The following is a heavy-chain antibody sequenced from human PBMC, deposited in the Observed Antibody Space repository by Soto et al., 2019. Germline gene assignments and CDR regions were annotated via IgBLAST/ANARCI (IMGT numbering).Heavy chain of an antibody. J-gene: IGHJ6*03. D-gene: IGHD3-3*01. Sequence: GGSLRLSCAASGLTFSSYWMHWVRQAPGKGLVWVSRINSDGSSTSYADSVKGRFTISRDNAKNTLYLQMNSLRAEDTAVYYCARGPSSTIFGVVIFRDMGVWGKGTTVTVSS. CDR3: ARGPSSTIFGVVIFRDMGV. V-gene: IGHV3-74*01. CDR1: GLTFSSYW. CDR2: INSDGSST.